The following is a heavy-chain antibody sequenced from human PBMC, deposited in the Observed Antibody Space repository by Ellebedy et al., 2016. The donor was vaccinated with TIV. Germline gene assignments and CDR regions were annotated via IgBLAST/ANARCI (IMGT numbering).Heavy chain of an antibody. CDR1: GRSFSGYY. D-gene: IGHD6-13*01. CDR3: ARESYGSSWNY. CDR2: INHSGST. V-gene: IGHV4-34*01. J-gene: IGHJ4*02. Sequence: MPLETLSLTCAVYGRSFSGYYWRLIRQPPGKGLKWIGEINHSGSTNYNPSLKSRVTISVDTSKNQFSLKLSSVTAADTAVYYCARESYGSSWNYWGQGTLVTVSS.